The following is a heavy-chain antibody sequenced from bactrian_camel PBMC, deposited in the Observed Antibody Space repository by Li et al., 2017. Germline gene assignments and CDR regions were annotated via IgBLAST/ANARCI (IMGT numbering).Heavy chain of an antibody. Sequence: HVQLVESGGGSVQAGGSLRLSCTSPRFLFDDPAVGWYRQAPGNECELVSFIRSDGYTHYADSVKGRFTISRDNAKNTVYLEMNSLKFEDTAQYYCATALTGFHLYDYWGQGTQVTVS. CDR1: RFLFDDPA. J-gene: IGHJ4*01. V-gene: IGHV3S60*01. CDR3: ATALTGFHLYDY. D-gene: IGHD8*01. CDR2: IRSDGYT.